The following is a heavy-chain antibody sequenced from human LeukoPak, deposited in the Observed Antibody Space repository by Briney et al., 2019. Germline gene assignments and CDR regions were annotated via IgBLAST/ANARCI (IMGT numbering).Heavy chain of an antibody. CDR3: VCDRGNFDSFDF. CDR1: GYSFTTYW. CDR2: IYPGNSDT. Sequence: GESLKISCKGSGYSFTTYWIGWVRQMPGKGLEWMGLIYPGNSDTRYSPSSHGQVTISADKSISTAYLQWSSLKASDTAVYYCVCDRGNFDSFDFWGQGTLVTVSS. J-gene: IGHJ4*02. D-gene: IGHD1-7*01. V-gene: IGHV5-51*01.